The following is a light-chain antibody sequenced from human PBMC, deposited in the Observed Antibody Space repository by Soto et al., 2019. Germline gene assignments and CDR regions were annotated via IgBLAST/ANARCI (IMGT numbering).Light chain of an antibody. CDR1: SSDVAGYNY. J-gene: IGLJ1*01. CDR2: EVS. V-gene: IGLV2-14*03. Sequence: QSALTRPASVSGSPGQTITISCTGTSSDVAGYNYVSWYQQNPGKGPKLMIYEVSNRPSGVSNRFSGSRSGNTATLTISGLPAEEEADYYCSSYTSTTTRVFGTGTKVTVL. CDR3: SSYTSTTTRV.